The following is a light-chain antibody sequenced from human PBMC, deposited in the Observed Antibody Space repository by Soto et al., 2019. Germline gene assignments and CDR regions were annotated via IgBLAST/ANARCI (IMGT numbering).Light chain of an antibody. CDR1: QTVSTY. CDR3: QQRTNWPPRVT. CDR2: DAS. V-gene: IGKV3-11*01. Sequence: EIVLTQSPATLSLSPGERATLSCRASQTVSTYLAWYHQKPGQAPRLLIYDASKRATGIPARFSGSGSGTDFTLTISSLEPEDFAVYYCQQRTNWPPRVTFGQGTRREIK. J-gene: IGKJ5*01.